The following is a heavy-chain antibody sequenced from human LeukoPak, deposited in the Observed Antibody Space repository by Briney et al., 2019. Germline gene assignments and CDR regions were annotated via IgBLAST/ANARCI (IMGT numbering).Heavy chain of an antibody. V-gene: IGHV1-3*04. CDR2: INTDNGNT. Sequence: GASVKVSCKASGYTFTNYAMHWVRQAPGQSLEWMGWINTDNGNTKYSQKFRGRITVTRDTSATTAYMELSRLRSEDTAVYYCATYSSSWYWAFDIWGQGTMVTVSS. CDR3: ATYSSSWYWAFDI. J-gene: IGHJ3*02. D-gene: IGHD6-13*01. CDR1: GYTFTNYA.